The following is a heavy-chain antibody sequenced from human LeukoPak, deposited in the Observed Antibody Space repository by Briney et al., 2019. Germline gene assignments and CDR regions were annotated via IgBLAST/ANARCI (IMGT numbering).Heavy chain of an antibody. D-gene: IGHD2-15*01. CDR2: IFHSGST. CDR3: ARDMGVWAIEIVVAATKGWFDP. CDR1: GYSISSGYS. V-gene: IGHV4-38-2*02. Sequence: SETPSLTCSVSGYSISSGYSWGWIRQPPGKGLEWIGSIFHSGSTYYNPSLKSRVTISLDTSKNQFSLRLSSVTAADTAVYYCARDMGVWAIEIVVAATKGWFDPWGQGTLVTVSS. J-gene: IGHJ5*02.